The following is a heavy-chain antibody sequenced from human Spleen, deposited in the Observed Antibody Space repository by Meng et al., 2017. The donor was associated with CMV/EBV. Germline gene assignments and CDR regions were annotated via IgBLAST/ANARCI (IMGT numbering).Heavy chain of an antibody. Sequence: GESLKISCAASGFTFSSYGMHWVRQAPGKGLEWVAFIRYDGSNKYYADSVKGRFTISRDNSKNTLYLQMNSLRAEDTAVYYCGRCWDYWGQGTLVTVSS. CDR2: IRYDGSNK. J-gene: IGHJ4*02. CDR3: GRCWDY. CDR1: GFTFSSYG. D-gene: IGHD4/OR15-4a*01. V-gene: IGHV3-30*02.